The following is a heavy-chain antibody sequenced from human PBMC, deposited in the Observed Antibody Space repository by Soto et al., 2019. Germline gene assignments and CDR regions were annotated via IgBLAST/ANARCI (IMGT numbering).Heavy chain of an antibody. V-gene: IGHV1-46*03. D-gene: IGHD2-15*01. CDR1: GYTFTSYY. J-gene: IGHJ3*02. CDR3: ARGPYCSGGSCSPGAFDI. Sequence: SVKVSCKSSGYTFTSYYIHWVRQAPGQGLEWMGIINPSGGSTSYAQKFQGRVTMTRDTSTSTVYMELSSLRSEDTAVYYCARGPYCSGGSCSPGAFDIWGQGTMVTVSS. CDR2: INPSGGST.